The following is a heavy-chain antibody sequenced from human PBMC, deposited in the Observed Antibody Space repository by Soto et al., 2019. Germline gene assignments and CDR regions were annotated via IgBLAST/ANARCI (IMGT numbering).Heavy chain of an antibody. Sequence: PGGSLRLSCTVSGFTFGNYALTWVRQAPGKAPEWVGLIRSKVFNRTTEYATSVKGRFTLTRDDSKNIASLQMNSPKTEDTAVYYCTRLTNIAPYYFDYWGQGTLVTVSS. CDR1: GFTFGNYA. V-gene: IGHV3-49*04. J-gene: IGHJ4*02. CDR3: TRLTNIAPYYFDY. CDR2: IRSKVFNRTT. D-gene: IGHD6-13*01.